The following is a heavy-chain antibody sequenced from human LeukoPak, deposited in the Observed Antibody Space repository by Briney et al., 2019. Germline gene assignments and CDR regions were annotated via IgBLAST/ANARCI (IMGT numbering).Heavy chain of an antibody. CDR2: IYYSGST. V-gene: IGHV4-39*01. J-gene: IGHJ4*02. CDR3: ARHRGETGPYYYDSSGYRYFDY. CDR1: GGSISSSSYY. Sequence: PSETLSLTCTVSGGSISSSSYYWGWIRQPPGKGLEWIGSIYYSGSTYYNPSLKGRVTISVDTSKNQFSLKLSSVTAADTAVYYCARHRGETGPYYYDSSGYRYFDYWGQGTLVTVSS. D-gene: IGHD3-22*01.